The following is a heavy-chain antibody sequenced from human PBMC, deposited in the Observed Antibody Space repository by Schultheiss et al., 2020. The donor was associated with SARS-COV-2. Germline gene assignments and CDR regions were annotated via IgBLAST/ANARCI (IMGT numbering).Heavy chain of an antibody. CDR2: ISSNGGSA. Sequence: GGSLRLSCSTSGFTFSSYAMHWVRQAPGKGLEYVSAISSNGGSAYYADSVRGRFTISRDNSKNTLFLQMSSLRAEDTAVYYCVRDRVQLWNYYYYGMDVWGQGTTVTVSS. J-gene: IGHJ6*02. V-gene: IGHV3-64D*06. CDR1: GFTFSSYA. D-gene: IGHD5-18*01. CDR3: VRDRVQLWNYYYYGMDV.